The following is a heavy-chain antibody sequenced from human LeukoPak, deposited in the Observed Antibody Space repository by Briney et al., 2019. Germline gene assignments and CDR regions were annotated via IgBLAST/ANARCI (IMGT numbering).Heavy chain of an antibody. J-gene: IGHJ5*02. CDR2: INHSGST. CDR1: GGSFSGYY. CDR3: ARGGWYDPNWFDP. V-gene: IGHV4-34*01. Sequence: SETLSLTCAVYGGSFSGYYWSWIRQPPGKGLEWIGEINHSGSTNYNPSLKSRVTISVDTSKNQFSLKLSSVTAADTAVYYRARGGWYDPNWFDPWGQGTLVTVSS. D-gene: IGHD6-19*01.